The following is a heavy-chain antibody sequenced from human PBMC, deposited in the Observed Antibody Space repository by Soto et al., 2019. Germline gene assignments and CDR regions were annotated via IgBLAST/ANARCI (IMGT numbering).Heavy chain of an antibody. CDR3: AKDRGTGDYGVNAVEL. J-gene: IGHJ3*01. CDR1: GFTFSVLA. Sequence: EEQLLESGGGLVQRGGSLRLSCAASGFTFSVLAMSWVRQAPGKGLGWVSTISGRGENTYYADSVKGRFTISRDNSKNTLNLQMNSLRGEDTAVYYCAKDRGTGDYGVNAVELWGQGTMVTVSS. V-gene: IGHV3-23*01. D-gene: IGHD7-27*01. CDR2: ISGRGENT.